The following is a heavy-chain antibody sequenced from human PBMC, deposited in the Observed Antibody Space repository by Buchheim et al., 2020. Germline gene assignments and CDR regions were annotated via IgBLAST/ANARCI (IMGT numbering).Heavy chain of an antibody. Sequence: QVQLQESGPGLVKPSETLSLTCTVSGGSISSYYWSWIRQPPGKGLEWIGYIYYSGSTNYNPSLKSRVTISVDTSKNQFSLKLSSVTAADTAVYYCARDNGRISSGWYLPFDYWGQGTL. CDR1: GGSISSYY. CDR3: ARDNGRISSGWYLPFDY. J-gene: IGHJ4*02. CDR2: IYYSGST. V-gene: IGHV4-59*01. D-gene: IGHD6-19*01.